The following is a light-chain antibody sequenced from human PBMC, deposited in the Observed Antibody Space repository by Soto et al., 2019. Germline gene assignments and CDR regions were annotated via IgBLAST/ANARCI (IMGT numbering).Light chain of an antibody. CDR1: QSVASRN. CDR2: GAS. J-gene: IGKJ1*01. CDR3: QHFGNSLWT. V-gene: IGKV3-20*01. Sequence: EIVMTQSPATLSVSPGERATLSCRASQSVASRNLAWYQQKSGQAPRLLIYGASSRAIHTPDRFSGSGSGTDFTLTISGLEPEDFAVYYCQHFGNSLWTFGQGTK.